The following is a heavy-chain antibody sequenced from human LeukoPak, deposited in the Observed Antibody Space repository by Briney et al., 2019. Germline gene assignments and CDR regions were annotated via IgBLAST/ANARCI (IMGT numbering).Heavy chain of an antibody. CDR3: ARGVWLRFPSPIDY. D-gene: IGHD5-12*01. Sequence: GGSLRLSCAASGFTFSSYAMSWVRQAPGKGLEWVSAISGSGGSTYYADSVKGRFTISRDNSKNTLYLQMNSLRTEDTAVYFCARGVWLRFPSPIDYWGQGTLVTVSS. V-gene: IGHV3-23*01. CDR2: ISGSGGST. CDR1: GFTFSSYA. J-gene: IGHJ4*02.